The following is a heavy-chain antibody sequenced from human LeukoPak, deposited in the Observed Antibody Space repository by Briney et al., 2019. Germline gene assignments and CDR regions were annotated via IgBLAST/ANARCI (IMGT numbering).Heavy chain of an antibody. CDR2: IIPILGIA. Sequence: SVKVSCKASGGTFSSYAISWLRQAPGQGLEWMGRIIPILGIANYAQKFQGRVTITADKSTSTAYMELSSLRSEDTAVCYCARSPSDYGEDYWGQGTLVTVSS. D-gene: IGHD4-17*01. CDR1: GGTFSSYA. J-gene: IGHJ4*02. CDR3: ARSPSDYGEDY. V-gene: IGHV1-69*04.